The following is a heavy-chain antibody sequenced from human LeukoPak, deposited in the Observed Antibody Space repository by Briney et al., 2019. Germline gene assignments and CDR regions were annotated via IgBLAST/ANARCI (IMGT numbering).Heavy chain of an antibody. D-gene: IGHD3-22*01. V-gene: IGHV3-23*01. J-gene: IGHJ4*02. CDR1: GFTFSSYG. CDR3: ATRGTYYYDNSGYWGFDY. CDR2: ISDSGGGT. Sequence: GGSLRLSCAASGFTFSSYGMSWVRQAPGKGLEWVSAISDSGGGTYYADFVKGRFTISRDNSKNTLYLQMNSLRAEDTAVYYCATRGTYYYDNSGYWGFDYWGQGTLVTVSS.